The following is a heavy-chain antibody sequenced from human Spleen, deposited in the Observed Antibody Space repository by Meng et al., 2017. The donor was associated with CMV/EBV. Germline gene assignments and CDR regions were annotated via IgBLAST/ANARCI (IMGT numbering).Heavy chain of an antibody. CDR2: IYSDGRT. V-gene: IGHV4-31*02. CDR1: GASISSGGFS. J-gene: IGHJ5*02. CDR3: ARGGYTSGSGWFAP. D-gene: IGHD1-1*01. Sequence: SGASISSGGFSLNWIRQHAEKGLEWIGYIYSDGRTYYNPSLKSRLAISLDTPKNQFSLNLTSVTAADTAVYYCARGGYTSGSGWFAPWGQGTLVTVSS.